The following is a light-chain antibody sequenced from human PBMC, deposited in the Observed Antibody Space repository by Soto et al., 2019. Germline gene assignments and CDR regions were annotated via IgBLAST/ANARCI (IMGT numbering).Light chain of an antibody. V-gene: IGKV1-5*01. Sequence: DIQMTQSPSTLSASVEDRVTISCRASQGCSTSLAWYQQKPGKAPKLLSYEASSLQSGVPSRFSGSGAGTEFTLTINGLQPDDFATYYCQQYSKYPWTFGQGTKVEIK. CDR1: QGCSTS. J-gene: IGKJ1*01. CDR2: EAS. CDR3: QQYSKYPWT.